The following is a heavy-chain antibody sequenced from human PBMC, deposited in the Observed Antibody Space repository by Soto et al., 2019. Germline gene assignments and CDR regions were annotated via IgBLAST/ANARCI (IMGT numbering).Heavy chain of an antibody. J-gene: IGHJ3*02. Sequence: QVQLQESGPGLVKPSQTLSLTCTVSGGSISSGDYYWSWIRQPPGKGLEWIGYIYYSGSTYYNPSHKSRVTIPVDTSKDQDALKLISVTAADTAVYYCARSSCSGGAFDIWGQGKMVTASS. CDR1: GGSISSGDYY. CDR2: IYYSGST. D-gene: IGHD6-19*01. CDR3: ARSSCSGGAFDI. V-gene: IGHV4-30-4*01.